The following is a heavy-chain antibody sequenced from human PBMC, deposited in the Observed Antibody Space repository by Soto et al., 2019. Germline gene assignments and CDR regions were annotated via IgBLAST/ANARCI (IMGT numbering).Heavy chain of an antibody. Sequence: RLSCAASGFTFSSYGMHWVRQAPGKGLEWVAVISYDGSNKYYADSVKGRFTISRDNSKNTLYLQMNSLRAEDTAVYYCAKGITIFGVVTIWNYYGMDVWGQGTTVTVSS. J-gene: IGHJ6*02. CDR1: GFTFSSYG. CDR2: ISYDGSNK. D-gene: IGHD3-3*01. CDR3: AKGITIFGVVTIWNYYGMDV. V-gene: IGHV3-30*18.